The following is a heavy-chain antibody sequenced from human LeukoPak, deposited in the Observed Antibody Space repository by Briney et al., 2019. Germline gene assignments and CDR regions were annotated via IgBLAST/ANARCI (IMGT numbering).Heavy chain of an antibody. Sequence: ETLSLTCTVSGDSFSSFYWSWIRQPPGKGLEWIGYIYYSGSTDYNSSLKSRVTISVDTSKNQFSLKLSSVTAADTAVYYCARHVRDGYNGGDYFDYWGQGTLVTVSS. CDR2: IYYSGST. CDR1: GDSFSSFY. CDR3: ARHVRDGYNGGDYFDY. V-gene: IGHV4-59*08. J-gene: IGHJ4*02. D-gene: IGHD5-24*01.